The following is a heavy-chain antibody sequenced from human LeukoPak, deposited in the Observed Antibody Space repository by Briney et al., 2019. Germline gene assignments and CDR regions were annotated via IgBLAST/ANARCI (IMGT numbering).Heavy chain of an antibody. V-gene: IGHV4-30-2*01. Sequence: SETLSLTCTVSGGSISSGGYYWSWIRQPPGKGLEWIGYIYHSGSTYYNPSLKSRVTISVDRSKNQFSLKLSSVTAADTAVYYCARGPSTYNWNYLLRIDYWGQGTLVTVSS. D-gene: IGHD1-7*01. CDR1: GGSISSGGYY. CDR3: ARGPSTYNWNYLLRIDY. CDR2: IYHSGST. J-gene: IGHJ4*02.